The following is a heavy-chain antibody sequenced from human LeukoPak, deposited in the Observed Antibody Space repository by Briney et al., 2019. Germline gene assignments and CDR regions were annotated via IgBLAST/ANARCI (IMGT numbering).Heavy chain of an antibody. J-gene: IGHJ1*01. D-gene: IGHD6-13*01. CDR1: GYTFTDHY. CDR2: INARNGDT. Sequence: GASVKVSCKALGYTFTDHYFHWLRQAPGRGLEWVGWINARNGDTNYAQKFQGRVILTRDTSITTSYMEVISLTSDDTAVYYCARASLASAGTRFWGQGTLVIVSS. CDR3: ARASLASAGTRF. V-gene: IGHV1-2*02.